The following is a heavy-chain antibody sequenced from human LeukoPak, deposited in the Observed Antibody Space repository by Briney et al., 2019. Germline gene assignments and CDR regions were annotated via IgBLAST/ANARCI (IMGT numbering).Heavy chain of an antibody. Sequence: PGGSLRLSCAASGFTFSSYGMSWVRQAPGKGLEWVSAISGSGGSTYYADSVKGRFTISRDNSKNTLYLQMNSLRAEDTAVYYCAKDGTGESSGYYLGFDYWGQGTLVTVSS. D-gene: IGHD3-22*01. V-gene: IGHV3-23*01. J-gene: IGHJ4*02. CDR3: AKDGTGESSGYYLGFDY. CDR2: ISGSGGST. CDR1: GFTFSSYG.